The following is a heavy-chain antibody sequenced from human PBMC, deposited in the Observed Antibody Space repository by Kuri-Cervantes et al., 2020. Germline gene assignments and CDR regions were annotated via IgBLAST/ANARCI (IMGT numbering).Heavy chain of an antibody. CDR1: GFTFSSYS. V-gene: IGHV3-48*01. Sequence: GESLKISCAASGFTFSSYSMNWVRQAPGKGLEWVSYISGSSSTIYYADSVKGRFIISRDESKNSVYLQMSSLKTADTAVYYCTRVTPVSGGDDFGMDVWGQGTTVTVSS. J-gene: IGHJ6*02. CDR3: TRVTPVSGGDDFGMDV. CDR2: ISGSSSTI. D-gene: IGHD3-10*01.